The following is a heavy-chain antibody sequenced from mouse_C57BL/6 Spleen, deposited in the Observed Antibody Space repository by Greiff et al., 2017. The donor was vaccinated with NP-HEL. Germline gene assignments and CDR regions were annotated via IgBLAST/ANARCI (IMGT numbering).Heavy chain of an antibody. J-gene: IGHJ2*01. CDR2: IYPGDGDT. D-gene: IGHD2-5*01. V-gene: IGHV1-80*01. CDR3: ARSGYYSISYFAY. Sequence: QVQLQQSGAELVKPGASVKISCKASGYAFSSYWMNWVKQRPGKGLEWIGEIYPGDGDTNYNGKFKGKATLTADKSSSTAYMQLSSLTSEDSAVYFCARSGYYSISYFAYWGQGTTLTVSS. CDR1: GYAFSSYW.